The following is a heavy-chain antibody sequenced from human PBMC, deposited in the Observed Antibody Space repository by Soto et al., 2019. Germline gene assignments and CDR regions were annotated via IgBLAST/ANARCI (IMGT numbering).Heavy chain of an antibody. Sequence: SETLSLTCTVSGGSISSSSYYWGWIRQPPGKGLEWIGSIYYSGSTYYNPSLKSRVTISVDTSKNQFSLKLSSVTAADTAVYYCARLDLIAVAGTSNFDYWGQGTLVTVSS. CDR1: GGSISSSSYY. V-gene: IGHV4-39*01. CDR2: IYYSGST. CDR3: ARLDLIAVAGTSNFDY. J-gene: IGHJ4*02. D-gene: IGHD6-19*01.